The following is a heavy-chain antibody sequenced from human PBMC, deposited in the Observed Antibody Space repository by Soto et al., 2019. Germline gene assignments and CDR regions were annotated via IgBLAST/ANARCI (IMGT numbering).Heavy chain of an antibody. V-gene: IGHV3-23*01. Sequence: GGSLRLSCAASGFTLSTYTMNWVRQAPGKGLEWVSGIIQNGETYYTGSVKGRFTTSRDNSKNMVYLQMDSLRADDTALYYCAKDRQPDGIWTFDYWGQGTLVTVSS. CDR1: GFTLSTYT. CDR2: IIQNGET. J-gene: IGHJ4*02. CDR3: AKDRQPDGIWTFDY. D-gene: IGHD3-9*01.